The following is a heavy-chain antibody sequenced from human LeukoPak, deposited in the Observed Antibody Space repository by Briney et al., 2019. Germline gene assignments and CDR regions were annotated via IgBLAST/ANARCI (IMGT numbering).Heavy chain of an antibody. V-gene: IGHV4-30-4*08. CDR3: AREVIAGGYFDY. D-gene: IGHD3-10*01. CDR1: GGSISSGGYY. Sequence: PSETLSLTCTVSGGSISSGGYYWSWIRQPPGKGLEWIGYIYYSGSTYYNPSLKSRVTISVDTSKNQFSLKLSSVTAADTAVYYCAREVIAGGYFDYWGQGTLVTVSS. CDR2: IYYSGST. J-gene: IGHJ4*02.